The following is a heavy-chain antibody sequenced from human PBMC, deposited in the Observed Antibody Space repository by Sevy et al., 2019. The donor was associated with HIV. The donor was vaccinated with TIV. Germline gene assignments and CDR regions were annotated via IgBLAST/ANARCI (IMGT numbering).Heavy chain of an antibody. D-gene: IGHD4-17*01. CDR2: ISDSGHKT. V-gene: IGHV3-23*01. CDR3: VKEVSEYGDSDY. J-gene: IGHJ4*02. CDR1: GFTFSNYA. Sequence: GGSLRLSCAASGFTFSNYAMSWVRQTPGKGLEWVSTISDSGHKTYYTDSVKGRFTISRDKSKNMLFLQMNSLRAEDTAVYYCVKEVSEYGDSDYWGQGTLVTVSS.